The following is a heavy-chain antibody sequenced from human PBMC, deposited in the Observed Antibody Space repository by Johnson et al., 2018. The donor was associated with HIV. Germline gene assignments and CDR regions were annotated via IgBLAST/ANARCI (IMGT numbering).Heavy chain of an antibody. J-gene: IGHJ3*02. CDR1: GFTFSSYA. CDR2: INWNGGST. Sequence: QVQLVESGGGLVQPGGSLRLSCAASGFTFSSYAMHWVRQAPGKGLEWVSGINWNGGSTGYADSVKGRFTISRDNSKNTLYLQMNSLRAEDTAVYYCAKDEALGWELDPDAFDIWGQGTMVTVSS. V-gene: IGHV3-NL1*01. CDR3: AKDEALGWELDPDAFDI. D-gene: IGHD1-26*01.